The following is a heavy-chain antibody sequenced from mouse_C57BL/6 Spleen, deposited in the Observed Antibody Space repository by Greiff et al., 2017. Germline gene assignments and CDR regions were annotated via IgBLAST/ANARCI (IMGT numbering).Heavy chain of an antibody. CDR3: AVHYFDY. CDR1: GYAFSSSW. V-gene: IGHV1-82*01. J-gene: IGHJ2*01. CDR2: IYPGDGDT. Sequence: VQLQESGPELVKPGASVKISCKASGYAFSSSWMNWVKQRPGKGLEWIGRIYPGDGDTNYNGKFKGKATLTADKSSSTAYMQLSSLTSEDSAVYFCAVHYFDYRGQGTTLTVSS.